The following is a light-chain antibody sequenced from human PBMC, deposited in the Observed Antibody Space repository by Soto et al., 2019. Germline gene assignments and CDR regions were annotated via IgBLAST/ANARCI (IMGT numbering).Light chain of an antibody. CDR3: QQYGSSRT. CDR1: QSVSSSY. CDR2: GAS. Sequence: EIVLTQSPGTLSLSPGERATLSCRASQSVSSSYLAWYQQKPGQAPRLLIYGASSRATGIPDRFSGSGSGTDFTLTISRLEPEVFAVYYSQQYGSSRTFGQGTQVESK. V-gene: IGKV3-20*01. J-gene: IGKJ1*01.